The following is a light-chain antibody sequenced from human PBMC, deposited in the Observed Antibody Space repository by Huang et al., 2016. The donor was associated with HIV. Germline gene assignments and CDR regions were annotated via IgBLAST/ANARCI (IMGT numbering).Light chain of an antibody. Sequence: EIVLTQSPATLSLSPGESAPLSCRASQSVRRYLAWYPQKPDQAPRLLLDDASSRATGIPARFSGSGSVTDFTLTSSNLQSEDFAVYYCQQRSAWPLTFGGGTKVEI. CDR2: DAS. V-gene: IGKV3-11*01. CDR3: QQRSAWPLT. J-gene: IGKJ4*01. CDR1: QSVRRY.